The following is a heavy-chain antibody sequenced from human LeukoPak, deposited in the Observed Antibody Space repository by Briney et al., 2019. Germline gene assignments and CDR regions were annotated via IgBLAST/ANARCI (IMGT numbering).Heavy chain of an antibody. Sequence: GGSLRLSCAASGVTFSSYGMLWVRQAPGKGREGVALISSGGNDKLYGDSVKGRFTISRDDSKITLYLQMNSLRAEDTAVYYCTTKVIRGNSGDDYDDWGQGTLVTVSS. CDR3: TTKVIRGNSGDDYDD. J-gene: IGHJ4*02. CDR2: ISSGGNDK. V-gene: IGHV3-30*03. D-gene: IGHD5-12*01. CDR1: GVTFSSYG.